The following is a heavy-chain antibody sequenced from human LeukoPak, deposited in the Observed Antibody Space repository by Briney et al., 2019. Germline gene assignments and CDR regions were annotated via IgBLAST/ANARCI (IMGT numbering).Heavy chain of an antibody. V-gene: IGHV3-9*01. D-gene: IGHD2-2*01. Sequence: GGSLRLSCAASGFTVSSNYMSWVRQAPGKGLDWVAAISWNSGSINYADSVKGRFTISRDNAKNSLYLQMNSLRAEDTAFYYCVKERSRTGYFDYWGQGTLVTVSS. CDR1: GFTVSSNY. CDR3: VKERSRTGYFDY. J-gene: IGHJ4*02. CDR2: ISWNSGSI.